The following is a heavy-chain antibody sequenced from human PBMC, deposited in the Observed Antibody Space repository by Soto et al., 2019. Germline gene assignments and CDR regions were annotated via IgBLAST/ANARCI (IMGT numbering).Heavy chain of an antibody. CDR3: ARARSGDDAFDI. V-gene: IGHV3-33*01. CDR1: GFTFSSYG. J-gene: IGHJ3*02. D-gene: IGHD3-10*01. Sequence: QVQLVESGGGVVQPGRSLRLSCAASGFTFSSYGMHWVRQAPGKGLEWVAVIWYDGSNIYYADSVKGRFTISRDNSKNTLYLQMNSLRAEDTAVYYCARARSGDDAFDIWGQGTMVTVSS. CDR2: IWYDGSNI.